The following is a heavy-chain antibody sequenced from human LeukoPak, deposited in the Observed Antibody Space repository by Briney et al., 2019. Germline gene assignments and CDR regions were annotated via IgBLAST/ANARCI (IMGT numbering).Heavy chain of an antibody. CDR3: TDGSTY. V-gene: IGHV3-15*01. Sequence: GGSLRLSCAASGLTFSNAWMSWVRQAPGKGLEWVGRIKSKTDGGTTDYAAPVKGRFSISRDDSKNTLYQQMNSLKNEDTGLYYCTDGSTYWGQGTLVTVSS. J-gene: IGHJ4*02. CDR2: IKSKTDGGTT. D-gene: IGHD5-24*01. CDR1: GLTFSNAW.